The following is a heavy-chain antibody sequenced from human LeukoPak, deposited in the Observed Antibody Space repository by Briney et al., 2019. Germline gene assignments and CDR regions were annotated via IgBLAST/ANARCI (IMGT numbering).Heavy chain of an antibody. CDR1: RYTFTRYY. Sequence: ASLKVSCKASRYTFTRYYMHSGRQAPGQGREWMRWINPNSGGTNYAQKSQGRVTMTRDTTISTTYMELSRLRSEDTAVYYCAREAASLRSFVWLPENWFEPWGQGALVTVSS. D-gene: IGHD3-9*01. CDR2: INPNSGGT. V-gene: IGHV1-2*02. CDR3: AREAASLRSFVWLPENWFEP. J-gene: IGHJ5*02.